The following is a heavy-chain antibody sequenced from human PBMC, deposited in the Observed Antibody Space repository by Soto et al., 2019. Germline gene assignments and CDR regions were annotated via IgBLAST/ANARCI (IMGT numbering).Heavy chain of an antibody. CDR2: INHSGST. CDR3: ARGISMIVEAQRDAHDKYYFDS. J-gene: IGHJ4*02. CDR1: GGSFSVHF. D-gene: IGHD3-22*01. Sequence: SETLSVACAVYGGSFSVHFWNWIRQPPGKGLDSIGEINHSGSTNFNASLKSRVTISVDTSKNQFSLKVNSLTAADTALYYCARGISMIVEAQRDAHDKYYFDSWGQGTVVTVSS. V-gene: IGHV4-34*01.